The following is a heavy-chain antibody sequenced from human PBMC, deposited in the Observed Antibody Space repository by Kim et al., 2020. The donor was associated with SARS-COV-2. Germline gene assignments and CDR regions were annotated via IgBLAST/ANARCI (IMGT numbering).Heavy chain of an antibody. CDR1: GFTFRTNA. CDR3: AKNTAGIDY. CDR2: IWSDGSNK. Sequence: GGSLRLSCAASGFTFRTNAMHWVRQAPGKGLEWLAVIWSDGSNKYYAESVKGRFTVSRDNSKNTLYLQMNSLRAEDTAVYYCAKNTAGIDYWGQGTLVTV. V-gene: IGHV3-33*06. J-gene: IGHJ4*02. D-gene: IGHD6-13*01.